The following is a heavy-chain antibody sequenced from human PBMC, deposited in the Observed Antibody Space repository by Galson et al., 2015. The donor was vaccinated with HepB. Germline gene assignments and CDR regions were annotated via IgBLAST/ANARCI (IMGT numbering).Heavy chain of an antibody. Sequence: CAISGDSVSSDTAAWNWIRQSPSRGLEWLGRTYYRSKWYNDYAVSVKGRITVNPDTSKNQFSLQLNSVTPEDTAVYYCARNPLEGTIFGSWGQGTLVTVSS. V-gene: IGHV6-1*01. CDR1: GDSVSSDTAA. J-gene: IGHJ4*02. D-gene: IGHD1-14*01. CDR3: ARNPLEGTIFGS. CDR2: TYYRSKWYN.